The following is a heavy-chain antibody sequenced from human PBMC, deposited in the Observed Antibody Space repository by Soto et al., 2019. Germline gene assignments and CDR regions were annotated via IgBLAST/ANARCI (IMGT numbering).Heavy chain of an antibody. V-gene: IGHV4-34*01. Sequence: SETLSLTCAVYGGSFSCYYWSWIRQPPGKGLEWIGEINHSGSTNYNPSLKSRVTISVDTSKNQFSLKLSSVTAADTAVYYCASTTVTYYYGMDVWGQGTT. D-gene: IGHD4-17*01. CDR1: GGSFSCYY. CDR2: INHSGST. CDR3: ASTTVTYYYGMDV. J-gene: IGHJ6*02.